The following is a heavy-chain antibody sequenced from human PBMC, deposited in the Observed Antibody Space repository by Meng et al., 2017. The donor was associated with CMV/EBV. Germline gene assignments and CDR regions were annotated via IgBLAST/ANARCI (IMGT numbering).Heavy chain of an antibody. D-gene: IGHD3-22*01. J-gene: IGHJ3*02. CDR2: IRYDGSNK. CDR1: GFTFSSYG. CDR3: AKVKYDSSEHAFDI. V-gene: IGHV3-30*02. Sequence: GESLKISCAASGFTFSSYGMHWVRQAPGKGLEWVAFIRYDGSNKYYADSVKGRFTISRDNSKNTLYLQMNSLRAEGTAVYYCAKVKYDSSEHAFDIWGQGTMVTVSS.